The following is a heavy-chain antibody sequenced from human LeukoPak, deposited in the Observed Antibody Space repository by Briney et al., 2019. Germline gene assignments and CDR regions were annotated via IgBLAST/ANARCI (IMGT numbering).Heavy chain of an antibody. CDR3: ARDGGRRFGELSVDY. V-gene: IGHV4-61*02. Sequence: SETLSLTCTVSGGSISSGSYYWSWIRQPAGKGLEWIGRIYTSGSTNYNPSLKSRVTISVDTSKNQFSLKLSSVTAADTVVYYCARDGGRRFGELSVDYWGQGTLVTVSS. CDR2: IYTSGST. D-gene: IGHD3-10*01. J-gene: IGHJ4*02. CDR1: GGSISSGSYY.